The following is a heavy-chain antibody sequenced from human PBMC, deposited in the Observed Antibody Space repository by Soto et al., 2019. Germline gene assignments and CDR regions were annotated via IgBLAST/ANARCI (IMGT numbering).Heavy chain of an antibody. CDR2: IITFFGAA. J-gene: IGHJ6*01. CDR3: ARGGKERFRGSGMDV. D-gene: IGHD1-1*01. V-gene: IGHV1-69*01. Sequence: QVQLVQSGAEVRKPGSSVRVACKASGDKFSTYAINWVRQVPGQGLEWLGGIITFFGAAMYAQKFQGRVTITADEYATTAYMELSSLRSEDTAVYYCARGGKERFRGSGMDVW. CDR1: GDKFSTYA.